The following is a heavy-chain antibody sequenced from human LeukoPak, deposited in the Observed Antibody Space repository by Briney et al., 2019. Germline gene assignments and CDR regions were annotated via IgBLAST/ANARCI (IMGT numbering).Heavy chain of an antibody. CDR2: IYYSGST. Sequence: SETLSLTCTVSGGSISSSSYYWGWIRQPPGKGLEWIGSIYYSGSTYYNPSLKSRVTISVDTSKNQFSLKLSSVTAADTAVYYCARLSATTHQWLVYYFDYWGQGTLVTVSS. CDR3: ARLSATTHQWLVYYFDY. CDR1: GGSISSSSYY. V-gene: IGHV4-39*01. J-gene: IGHJ4*02. D-gene: IGHD6-19*01.